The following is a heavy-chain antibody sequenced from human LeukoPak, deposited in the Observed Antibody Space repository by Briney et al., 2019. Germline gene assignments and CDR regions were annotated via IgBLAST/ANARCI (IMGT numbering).Heavy chain of an antibody. V-gene: IGHV3-21*01. CDR3: AREYAGAFDI. CDR1: GFTFSSYS. D-gene: IGHD2-2*01. Sequence: PGGSLRLSCAASGFTFSSYSMNWVRQAPGKGLEWVSSISDSSSYTYYADSLKGRFTISRDNAKNSLYLQMNSLRAEDTAVYYCAREYAGAFDIWGQGTMVTVSS. J-gene: IGHJ3*02. CDR2: ISDSSSYT.